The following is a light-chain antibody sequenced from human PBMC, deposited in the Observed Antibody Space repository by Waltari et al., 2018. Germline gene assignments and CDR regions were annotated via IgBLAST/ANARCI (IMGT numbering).Light chain of an antibody. CDR1: NSDIGGYNY. Sequence: QSDLTQPPSVSGSPGQSVTIPCTGSNSDIGGYNYVSWYQQHPGKAPKLIIYDVTKRPSGVPDRFSASKSGNTASLTVSGLQAEDEADYFCSSYGGSNNLVFGGGTKLTVL. J-gene: IGLJ2*01. V-gene: IGLV2-8*01. CDR3: SSYGGSNNLV. CDR2: DVT.